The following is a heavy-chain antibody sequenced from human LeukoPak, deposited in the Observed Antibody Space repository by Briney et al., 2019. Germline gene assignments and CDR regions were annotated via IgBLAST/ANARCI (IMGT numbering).Heavy chain of an antibody. D-gene: IGHD3-22*01. J-gene: IGHJ4*02. CDR2: IFYSGST. Sequence: SETLSLTCTVSGDSISSSTYYWGWIRQPPGKGLEWIGSIFYSGSTYYNPSLKSRVTISVDTSKNQFSLKLSSVTAADTAVYYCASQVIVVTFYFDYWGQGTLVAASS. CDR3: ASQVIVVTFYFDY. V-gene: IGHV4-39*01. CDR1: GDSISSSTYY.